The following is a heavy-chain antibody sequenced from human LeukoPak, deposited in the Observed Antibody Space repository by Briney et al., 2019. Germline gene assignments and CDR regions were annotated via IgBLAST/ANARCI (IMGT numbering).Heavy chain of an antibody. J-gene: IGHJ6*03. V-gene: IGHV4-4*09. Sequence: SETLSLTCTVSDGSISNFWSWIRPPPGTGLEWIGYIYTSGSTKYNPSLKSRVIISVDTSRNQFSLSLNSVTAADTAVYYCARLFGDGRNRGVMDVWGKGTTVTVSS. CDR2: IYTSGST. CDR1: DGSISNF. D-gene: IGHD3-3*01. CDR3: ARLFGDGRNRGVMDV.